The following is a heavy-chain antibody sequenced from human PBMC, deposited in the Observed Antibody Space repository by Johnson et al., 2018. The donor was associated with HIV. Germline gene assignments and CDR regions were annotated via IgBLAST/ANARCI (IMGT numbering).Heavy chain of an antibody. J-gene: IGHJ3*02. CDR1: GFTFSSYW. V-gene: IGHV3-7*05. CDR2: IKQDGSEK. CDR3: ARDPDLDAFDI. Sequence: VQLVESGGGLVQPGGSLRLSCAASGFTFSSYWMSWVRQAPGKGLEWMANIKQDGSEKYYVDSVRGRFTISRDNAKNSLYLQMNSLRAEDTALYYCARDPDLDAFDIWGQGTMVTVSS. D-gene: IGHD1-14*01.